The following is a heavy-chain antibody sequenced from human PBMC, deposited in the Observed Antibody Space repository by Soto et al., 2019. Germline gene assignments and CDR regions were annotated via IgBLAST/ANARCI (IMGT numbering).Heavy chain of an antibody. J-gene: IGHJ4*02. V-gene: IGHV4-59*01. CDR2: IFYSGST. CDR1: GGSISSYY. CDR3: ARHKSSDSNWYY. Sequence: QVQLQESGPGLVKPSETLSLNCTVSGGSISSYYWSWIRQPPGKGLEWIGYIFYSGSTNYNPSLTRRVSISVVTFRNQFSLKLRSVTAADTAMYYCARHKSSDSNWYYWGRGILVTVSS. D-gene: IGHD6-13*01.